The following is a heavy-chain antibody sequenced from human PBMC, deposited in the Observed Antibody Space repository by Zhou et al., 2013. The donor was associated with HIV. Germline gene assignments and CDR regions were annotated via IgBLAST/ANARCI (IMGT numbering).Heavy chain of an antibody. CDR1: GYTFTGYY. CDR2: INPNSGGT. Sequence: QVQLVQSGAEVKKPGASVKVSCKASGYTFTGYYMHWVRQAPGQGLEWMGWINPNSGGTNYAQKFQGRVTMTRDTSISTAYMELSRLRSDDTAVYYCASISLTEIRGYSYGVNAFDIWGQGDNGHRLF. J-gene: IGHJ3*02. CDR3: ASISLTEIRGYSYGVNAFDI. V-gene: IGHV1-2*02. D-gene: IGHD5-18*01.